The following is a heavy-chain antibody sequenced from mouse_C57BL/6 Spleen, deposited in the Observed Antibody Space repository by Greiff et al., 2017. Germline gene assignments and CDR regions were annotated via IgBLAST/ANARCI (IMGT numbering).Heavy chain of an antibody. CDR1: GYTFTSYW. J-gene: IGHJ1*03. V-gene: IGHV1-59*01. D-gene: IGHD1-1*01. CDR2: IDPSDSYT. Sequence: VQLQQPGAELVRPGTSVKLSCKASGYTFTSYWMHWVKQRPGQGLEWIGVIDPSDSYTNYNQKFKGKATLTVDTSSSTAYMQLSSLTSEDSAVYYCARSALFYGSSNWYFDVWGTGTTVTVSS. CDR3: ARSALFYGSSNWYFDV.